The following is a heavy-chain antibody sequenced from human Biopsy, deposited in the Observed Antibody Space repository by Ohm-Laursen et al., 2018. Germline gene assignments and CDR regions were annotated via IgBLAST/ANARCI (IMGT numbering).Heavy chain of an antibody. CDR1: DDAICNFY. D-gene: IGHD2-21*02. Sequence: SRTLSFTCSVSDDAICNFYWICIRQPPGLGLVSIVHASYSGYTNYNPALKSRVTISLDTPKNQFFLKLSSVTAADTAVYYCVRVSVTAYTLPRWFFDLWGRGTLVTVSS. V-gene: IGHV4-59*01. CDR2: ASYSGYT. CDR3: VRVSVTAYTLPRWFFDL. J-gene: IGHJ2*01.